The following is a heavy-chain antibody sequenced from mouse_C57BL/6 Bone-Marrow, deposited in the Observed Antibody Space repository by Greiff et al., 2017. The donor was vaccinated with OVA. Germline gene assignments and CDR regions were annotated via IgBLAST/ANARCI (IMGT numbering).Heavy chain of an antibody. CDR1: GYAFSSSW. D-gene: IGHD1-1*01. V-gene: IGHV1-82*01. CDR3: ADLSATGFAY. CDR2: IYPGDGDT. Sequence: QVQLQQSGPELVKPGASVKISCKASGYAFSSSWMNWVKQRPGKGLEWIGRIYPGDGDTNYNGKFKGKATLTADKSSITAYMQLSSLTSEDSAVYFCADLSATGFAYWGQGTLVTVSA. J-gene: IGHJ3*01.